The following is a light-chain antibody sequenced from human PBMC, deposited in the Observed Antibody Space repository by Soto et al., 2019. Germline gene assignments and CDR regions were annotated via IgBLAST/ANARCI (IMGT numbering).Light chain of an antibody. CDR1: QSIYKW. J-gene: IGKJ4*01. V-gene: IGKV1-12*01. Sequence: DIQLTQSPSSVSASIGDRVTISCRASQSIYKWLVWYQQKPGKAPKLLIYAASSLQSGVPSRFSGSGYGTDFTLPISSLQPEDFATYYCQQADSCPLAIGGGTKVEI. CDR3: QQADSCPLA. CDR2: AAS.